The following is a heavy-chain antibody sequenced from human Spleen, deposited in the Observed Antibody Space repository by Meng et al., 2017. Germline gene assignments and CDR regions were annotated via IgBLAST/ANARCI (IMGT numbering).Heavy chain of an antibody. D-gene: IGHD6-13*01. Sequence: QWELVQSWPEVKKPGASVKLSCKPSGYTFADYWIHWLRQAPGQGLEWMGRIDPNNDHTQYAQNFQGRVTMTSDTSISTVYMELNGLRSDDTAVYYCARDEDISAAGKLFGDYWGQGTLVTVSS. J-gene: IGHJ4*02. CDR2: IDPNNDHT. CDR3: ARDEDISAAGKLFGDY. CDR1: GYTFADYW. V-gene: IGHV1-2*06.